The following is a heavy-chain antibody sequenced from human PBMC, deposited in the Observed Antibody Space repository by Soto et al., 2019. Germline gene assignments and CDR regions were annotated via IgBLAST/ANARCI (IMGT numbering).Heavy chain of an antibody. J-gene: IGHJ4*02. CDR3: ARATSFSGHHGY. V-gene: IGHV4-59*12. CDR1: VVSISSYY. D-gene: IGHD2-8*02. Sequence: SETLSLTCTVSVVSISSYYWSLIRQPPGKGLECIGSIYYSGSTNYNPSLKSRVTISVYTSKNKFSLKLSSVTAADTAVYYCARATSFSGHHGYWGQGTMVTFSS. CDR2: IYYSGST.